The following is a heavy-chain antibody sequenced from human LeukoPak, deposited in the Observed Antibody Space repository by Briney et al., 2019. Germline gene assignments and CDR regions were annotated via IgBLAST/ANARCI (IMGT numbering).Heavy chain of an antibody. J-gene: IGHJ4*02. CDR2: ISYEGSNT. Sequence: QPGGSLRLSCAASGFTFSSYGMHWVRQAPGTGLEWVAVISYEGSNTYYADSVKGRFTISRDNSKNTLYLQMNSLRAEDTAVYYCAKESYNYGLGSIRPFDYWGQGTLVTVSS. CDR3: AKESYNYGLGSIRPFDY. V-gene: IGHV3-30*18. CDR1: GFTFSSYG. D-gene: IGHD3-10*01.